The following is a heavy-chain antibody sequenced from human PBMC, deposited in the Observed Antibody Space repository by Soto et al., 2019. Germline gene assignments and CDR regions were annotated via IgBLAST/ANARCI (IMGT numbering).Heavy chain of an antibody. CDR3: EKVRRSVVVAANYYYYYGGEV. CDR1: GFTFSSYA. J-gene: IGHJ6*02. V-gene: IGHV3-23*01. Sequence: GGSLRLSCAASGFTFSSYAMSWVRQAPGKGLEWVSAISGSGGSTYYADSVKGRFTISRDNSKNTLYLQMNSLRAEDTAVYYCEKVRRSVVVAANYYYYYGGEVWGQGSTVTVAS. CDR2: ISGSGGST. D-gene: IGHD2-15*01.